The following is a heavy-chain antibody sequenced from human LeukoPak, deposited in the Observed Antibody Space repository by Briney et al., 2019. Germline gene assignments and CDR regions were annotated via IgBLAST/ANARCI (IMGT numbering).Heavy chain of an antibody. V-gene: IGHV3-74*01. D-gene: IGHD4-17*01. CDR2: INSDGSST. Sequence: GGSLRLSCVASGFAFSDYWMNWVRQAPGKGLVWVSRINSDGSSTSYADSVKGRFTISRDNAKNTLYLQMNSLRAEDTAVYYCARDPTVTTPFDYWGQGTLVTVSS. CDR1: GFAFSDYW. J-gene: IGHJ4*02. CDR3: ARDPTVTTPFDY.